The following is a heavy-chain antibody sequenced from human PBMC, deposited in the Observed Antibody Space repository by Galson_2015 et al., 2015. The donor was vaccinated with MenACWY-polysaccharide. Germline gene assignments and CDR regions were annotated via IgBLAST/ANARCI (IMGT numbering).Heavy chain of an antibody. J-gene: IGHJ5*02. Sequence: SLRLSCAASGFSFNTYWMHWVRHAPGKGLVWVSRINADGSATGYADSVRGRFTISRDNAKNTLYLEMNSLRAEDTAVYYCTKAGVKYCSGSSCYFNWFDPWGQGTLVTVSS. D-gene: IGHD2-15*01. CDR3: TKAGVKYCSGSSCYFNWFDP. CDR1: GFSFNTYW. CDR2: INADGSAT. V-gene: IGHV3-74*01.